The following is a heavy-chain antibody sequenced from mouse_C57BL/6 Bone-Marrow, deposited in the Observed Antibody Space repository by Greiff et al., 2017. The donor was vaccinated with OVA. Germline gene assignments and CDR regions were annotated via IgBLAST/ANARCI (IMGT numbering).Heavy chain of an antibody. CDR3: ARDGSSYRDWFAY. Sequence: QVQLQQPGAELVMPGASVKLSCKASGYTFTSYWMHWVKQRPGQGLEWIGEIDPSDSYTNYNQKFKGKSTLTVDKSSSPAYMQLSSLTSEDSAVYYCARDGSSYRDWFAYWGQGTLVTVSA. V-gene: IGHV1-69*01. D-gene: IGHD1-1*01. CDR1: GYTFTSYW. J-gene: IGHJ3*01. CDR2: IDPSDSYT.